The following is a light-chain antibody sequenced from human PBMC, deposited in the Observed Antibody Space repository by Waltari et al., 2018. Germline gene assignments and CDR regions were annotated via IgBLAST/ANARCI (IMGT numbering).Light chain of an antibody. CDR1: TLSKHY. CDR2: KDT. CDR3: QSADTTGDYYV. J-gene: IGLJ1*01. Sequence: SYELTQPPSGSVSPGQTARITCSGDTLSKHYAYWYQHRPGQAPVMLIYKDTGRASGIPERFAGSSSGTTVTLTISGVQAEDEADYYCQSADTTGDYYVFGTGSRVSVL. V-gene: IGLV3-25*02.